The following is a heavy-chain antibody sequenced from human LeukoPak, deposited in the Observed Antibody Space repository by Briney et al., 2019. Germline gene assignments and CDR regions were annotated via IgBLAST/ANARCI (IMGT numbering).Heavy chain of an antibody. CDR1: GGSISSGGYY. V-gene: IGHV3-23*01. Sequence: PSETLSLTCTVSGGSISSGGYYWSWIRQHPGKGLEWVSAISGSGGSTYYADSVKGRFTISRDNSKNTLYLQMNSLRAEDTAVYYCANHLGGLRVGYYFDYWGQGTLVTVSS. J-gene: IGHJ4*02. CDR2: ISGSGGST. D-gene: IGHD3-16*01. CDR3: ANHLGGLRVGYYFDY.